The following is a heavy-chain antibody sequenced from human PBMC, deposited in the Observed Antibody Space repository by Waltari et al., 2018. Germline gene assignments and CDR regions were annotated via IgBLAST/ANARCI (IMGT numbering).Heavy chain of an antibody. J-gene: IGHJ3*02. CDR3: ATRSPLGCSGGSCYSNAFDI. Sequence: EVQLVQSGAEVKKPGATVKISCKVSGYTFTDYYMHWVQPAPGKGLEWMGLVDPEDGETIYAEKFQGRVTITADTSTDTAYMELSSLRSEDTAVYYCATRSPLGCSGGSCYSNAFDIWGQGTMVTVSS. D-gene: IGHD2-15*01. CDR1: GYTFTDYY. CDR2: VDPEDGET. V-gene: IGHV1-69-2*01.